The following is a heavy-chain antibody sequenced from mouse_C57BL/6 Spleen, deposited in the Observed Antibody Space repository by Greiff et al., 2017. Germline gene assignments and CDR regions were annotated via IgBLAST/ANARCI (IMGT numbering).Heavy chain of an antibody. Sequence: QVQLQQSGAELVRPGASVKLSCKASGYTFTDYYINWVKQRPGQGLEWIARIYPGSGNTYYNEKFKGKATLTAEKSSSTAYMQLSSLTSEDSAVYVCARGETPYYFDYWGQGTTLTVSS. V-gene: IGHV1-76*01. CDR3: ARGETPYYFDY. CDR1: GYTFTDYY. CDR2: IYPGSGNT. J-gene: IGHJ2*01.